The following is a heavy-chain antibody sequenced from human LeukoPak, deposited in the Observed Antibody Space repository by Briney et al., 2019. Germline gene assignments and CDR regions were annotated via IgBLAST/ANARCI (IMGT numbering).Heavy chain of an antibody. V-gene: IGHV1-69*17. CDR2: IIPIFGIA. CDR3: ASSDYGYYNQAPYYYYGMDV. D-gene: IGHD4-17*01. CDR1: GGTFSSYA. Sequence: SVKVSCKASGGTFSSYAISWVRQAPGQGLEWMGRIIPIFGIANYAQKFQGRVTITADKSTSTAYMELSSLRSEDTAVYYCASSDYGYYNQAPYYYYGMDVWGQGTTVTVSS. J-gene: IGHJ6*02.